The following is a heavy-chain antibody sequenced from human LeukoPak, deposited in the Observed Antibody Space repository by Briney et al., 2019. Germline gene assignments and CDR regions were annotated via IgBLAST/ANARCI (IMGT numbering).Heavy chain of an antibody. CDR3: ARGTTTATTSYYYGMDV. V-gene: IGHV1-2*02. CDR2: INPNSGGA. CDR1: GYTFTGYY. Sequence: GASVKVSCKASGYTFTGYYMHWMRQAPGQGLEWMGWINPNSGGANYAQKFQGRVTMTRDTSISTAYMELSRLRSDDTAVYYCARGTTTATTSYYYGMDVWGQGTTVTVSS. J-gene: IGHJ6*02. D-gene: IGHD4-17*01.